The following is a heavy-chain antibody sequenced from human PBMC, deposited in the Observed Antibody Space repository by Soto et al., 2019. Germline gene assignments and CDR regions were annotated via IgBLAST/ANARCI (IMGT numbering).Heavy chain of an antibody. Sequence: QLQLQESGPGLVKPSETLSLTCTVSGGSISSSSYYWGWIRQPPGKGLEWIGSIYYSGSTYYNPSLKSRVTISVDTSKNQFSLKLSSVTAADTAVYYCARLPWFGDNNAFDIWGQGTMVTVSS. CDR1: GGSISSSSYY. J-gene: IGHJ3*02. D-gene: IGHD3-10*01. V-gene: IGHV4-39*01. CDR3: ARLPWFGDNNAFDI. CDR2: IYYSGST.